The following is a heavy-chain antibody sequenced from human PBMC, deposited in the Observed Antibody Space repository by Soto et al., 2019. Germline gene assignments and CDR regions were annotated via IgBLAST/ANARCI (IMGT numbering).Heavy chain of an antibody. CDR3: AREDLLYAGYFPFDY. CDR1: GFTFSSYW. D-gene: IGHD3-9*01. J-gene: IGHJ4*02. V-gene: IGHV3-74*01. CDR2: INSDGSST. Sequence: EVQLVESGGGLVQPGGSLRLSCAASGFTFSSYWMHWVRQAPEKGLVWVSRINSDGSSTSYADSVKGRFTISRDNAKNTLYLQMNSLRAEDTAVYHCAREDLLYAGYFPFDYWGQGTLVTVSS.